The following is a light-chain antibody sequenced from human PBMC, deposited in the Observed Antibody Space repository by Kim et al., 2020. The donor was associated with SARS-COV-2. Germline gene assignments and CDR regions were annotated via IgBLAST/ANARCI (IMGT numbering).Light chain of an antibody. V-gene: IGLV6-57*01. CDR3: QSYDSNNGV. CDR1: RGGIARNY. CDR2: EDS. Sequence: GNTVTIACSRNRGGIARNYVGWDPRRPGSSPTTMIYEDSKRPSGVPDRFSGSIDSSSNSASLTISGLKAEDEADYDCQSYDSNNGVFGGGTQLTVL. J-gene: IGLJ3*02.